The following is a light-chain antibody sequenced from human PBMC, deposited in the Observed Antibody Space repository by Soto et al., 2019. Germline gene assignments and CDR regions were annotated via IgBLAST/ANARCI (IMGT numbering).Light chain of an antibody. CDR1: QDINSW. Sequence: DRVTITCRASQDINSWLTWYQQKPGKAPKVLIYIASRLQPGVPSRFSGRGSGTDFSLTISNLQPEDFATYFCQQSKSFPLTFGGGTKVDIK. V-gene: IGKV1-12*01. CDR2: IAS. CDR3: QQSKSFPLT. J-gene: IGKJ4*01.